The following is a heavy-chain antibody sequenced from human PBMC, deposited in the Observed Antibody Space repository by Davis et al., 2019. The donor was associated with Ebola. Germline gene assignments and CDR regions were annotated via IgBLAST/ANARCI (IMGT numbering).Heavy chain of an antibody. V-gene: IGHV1-18*04. CDR1: GYTFTSYG. D-gene: IGHD3-9*01. J-gene: IGHJ4*02. Sequence: ASVTVSCKPSGYTFTSYGLVRVRQAPGLGLEWMGWISGFNTNTNFAQKFQGRVTVSKDTSTNTAYMDLRSLTADETAIYYCARAPNYDVLTGTSSYYFDYWGQGTLVTVSS. CDR2: ISGFNTNT. CDR3: ARAPNYDVLTGTSSYYFDY.